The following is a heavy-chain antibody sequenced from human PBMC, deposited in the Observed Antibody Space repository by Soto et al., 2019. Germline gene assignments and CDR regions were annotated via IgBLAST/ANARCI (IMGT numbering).Heavy chain of an antibody. V-gene: IGHV4-59*08. D-gene: IGHD6-13*01. CDR1: GGPFRGYY. CDR2: IYYSGST. Sequence: SETLSLTCAVYGGPFRGYYWSWIRQPPGKGLEWIGYIYYSGSTNYNPSLKSRVTISVDTSKNQFSLKLSSVTAADTAVYYCARGRGSSWPNWFDPWGQGTLVTVSS. J-gene: IGHJ5*02. CDR3: ARGRGSSWPNWFDP.